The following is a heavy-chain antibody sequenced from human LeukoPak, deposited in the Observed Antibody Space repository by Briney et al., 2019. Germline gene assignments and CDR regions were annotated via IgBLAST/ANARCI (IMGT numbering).Heavy chain of an antibody. D-gene: IGHD2-2*02. J-gene: IGHJ4*02. Sequence: PGGSLRLSCAASGFTFSSYAMSWVRQAPGKGLEWLSAISGSGGSTYYADSVKGRFTISRDNSKNTLYLQMNSLRAEDTAVYYCAKWSYDIVVVPAAIGFDYWGQGTLVTVSS. CDR2: ISGSGGST. CDR3: AKWSYDIVVVPAAIGFDY. V-gene: IGHV3-23*01. CDR1: GFTFSSYA.